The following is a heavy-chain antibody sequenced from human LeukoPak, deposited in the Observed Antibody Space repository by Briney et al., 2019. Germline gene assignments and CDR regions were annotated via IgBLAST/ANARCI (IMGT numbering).Heavy chain of an antibody. CDR2: INPNSGGT. CDR1: GYTFTGYY. D-gene: IGHD3-16*01. CDR3: ARDNDSRDPPHFDY. Sequence: ASVKVSCKASGYTFTGYYMHWVRQAPGQGLEWMGWINPNSGGTNYAQKFQGRVIMTRDTSVSTAYMELSRLRFDDTAVYYCARDNDSRDPPHFDYWGQGTLVTVSS. V-gene: IGHV1-2*02. J-gene: IGHJ4*02.